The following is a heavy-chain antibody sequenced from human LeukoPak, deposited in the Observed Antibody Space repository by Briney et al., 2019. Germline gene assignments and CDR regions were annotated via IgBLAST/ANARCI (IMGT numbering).Heavy chain of an antibody. V-gene: IGHV3-21*01. CDR1: GFTFSSYS. Sequence: GGSLRLSCAASGFTFSSYSMNWARQAPGKGLEWVSSISSSRSYIYYADSVKGRFTISRDNAKNSLYLQMNSLRAEDTAVYYCAKDPGQYYFDYWGQGTLVTVSS. D-gene: IGHD1-1*01. CDR3: AKDPGQYYFDY. CDR2: ISSSRSYI. J-gene: IGHJ4*02.